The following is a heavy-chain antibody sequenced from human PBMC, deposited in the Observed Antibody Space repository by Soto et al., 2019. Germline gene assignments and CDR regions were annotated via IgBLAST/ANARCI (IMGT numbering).Heavy chain of an antibody. V-gene: IGHV1-46*01. J-gene: IGHJ6*02. Sequence: ASVKVSCKASGYTFTSYYMHWVRQAPGQGLEWMGIINPSGGSTSYAQKFQGRVTMTRDTSTSTVYMELSSLRSEDTAVYYCARSIAAAGSYYGMDVWGQGTTVTVSS. CDR2: INPSGGST. D-gene: IGHD6-13*01. CDR3: ARSIAAAGSYYGMDV. CDR1: GYTFTSYY.